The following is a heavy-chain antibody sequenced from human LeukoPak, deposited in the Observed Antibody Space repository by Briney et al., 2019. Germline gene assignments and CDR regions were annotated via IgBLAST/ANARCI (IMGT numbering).Heavy chain of an antibody. CDR1: GFTFSSYE. V-gene: IGHV3-48*03. CDR2: NSSSGSTI. Sequence: GGSLRLSCAASGFTFSSYEMHWVRQAPGKGLEWISYNSSSGSTIYYADSVKGRFTISRDNGKNSLYLQMNSLRAEDTAVYYCARVHYNTAMVDIDYWGQGTLVTVSS. D-gene: IGHD5-18*01. J-gene: IGHJ4*02. CDR3: ARVHYNTAMVDIDY.